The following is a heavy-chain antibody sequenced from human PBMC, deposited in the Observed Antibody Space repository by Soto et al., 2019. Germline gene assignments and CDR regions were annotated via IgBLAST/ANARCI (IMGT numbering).Heavy chain of an antibody. CDR1: RFIFISYG. D-gene: IGHD5-18*01. J-gene: IGHJ1*01. Sequence: QVQLVESGGGVVQPGRSLRLSCAAPRFIFISYGMHWVRQAPGKGLEWLAVTSYDGNNKYYGDSVKGRFTISRDESKNTLYLQMNSLRPEDTALYYCASTVDTTMVTWALGNWGQGTLVTVSS. V-gene: IGHV3-30*03. CDR2: TSYDGNNK. CDR3: ASTVDTTMVTWALGN.